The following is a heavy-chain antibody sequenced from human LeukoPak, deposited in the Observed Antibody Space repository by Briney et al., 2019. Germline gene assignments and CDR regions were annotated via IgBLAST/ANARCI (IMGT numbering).Heavy chain of an antibody. CDR2: IYHSGST. CDR1: GGSISSGGYS. Sequence: SENLSLTCAVSGGSISSGGYSWSWIRQPPGKGLEWIGYIYHSGSTYYNPSLKSRVTISVDRSKNQFSLKLSSVTAADTAVYYCARERTLWFDPWGQGTLVTVSS. J-gene: IGHJ5*02. CDR3: ARERTLWFDP. V-gene: IGHV4-30-2*01.